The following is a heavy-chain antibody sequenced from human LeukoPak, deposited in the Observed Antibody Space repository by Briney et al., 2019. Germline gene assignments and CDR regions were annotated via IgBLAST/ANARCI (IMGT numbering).Heavy chain of an antibody. CDR3: ADGRDLDY. Sequence: PGGSLRLSCAASGFTFSNYAMSWVRQAPGKGLEWVSTIDGIGDSTYYADSVKGRFTISGDNSKNTLYLQMHTLRAEETAVYYCADGRDLDYWGQGTLVTVSS. CDR1: GFTFSNYA. V-gene: IGHV3-23*01. J-gene: IGHJ4*02. CDR2: IDGIGDST.